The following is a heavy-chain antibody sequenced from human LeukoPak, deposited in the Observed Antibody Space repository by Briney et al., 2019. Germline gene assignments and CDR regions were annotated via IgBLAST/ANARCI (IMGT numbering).Heavy chain of an antibody. Sequence: GESLKISCKGSGYSFTSYWIIWVRQMPGKGLEWMGIIYPGDSDTRYSPSFQGQVTISADKSISTAYLQWSSLKASDTAMYYCARIYCSGGTCYQANFDTWGQGTLVTVSS. J-gene: IGHJ5*02. CDR1: GYSFTSYW. D-gene: IGHD2-15*01. V-gene: IGHV5-51*01. CDR2: IYPGDSDT. CDR3: ARIYCSGGTCYQANFDT.